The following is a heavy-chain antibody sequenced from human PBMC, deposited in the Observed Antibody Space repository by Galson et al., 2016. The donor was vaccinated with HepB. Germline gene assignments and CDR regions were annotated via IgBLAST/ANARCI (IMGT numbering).Heavy chain of an antibody. CDR3: TTPTTGE. J-gene: IGHJ4*02. D-gene: IGHD3-16*01. V-gene: IGHV3-15*01. CDR2: IKSKTDGGSI. CDR1: GLTFTNAW. Sequence: SLRLSCAASGLTFTNAWMSWVRQAPGQVLEWVGRIKSKTDGGSIEYAAVVKGRFTISRDDSKNTLYLHMTSLRTDDTAMYYCTTPTTGEWGQGTLVTVS.